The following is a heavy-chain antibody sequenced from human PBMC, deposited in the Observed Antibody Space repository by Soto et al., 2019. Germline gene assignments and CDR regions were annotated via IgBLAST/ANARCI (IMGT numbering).Heavy chain of an antibody. CDR2: IWYDGINK. V-gene: IGHV3-33*01. J-gene: IGHJ6*02. CDR3: ARDKPPTTVKSRGNHMEV. CDR1: GFTFSNYG. Sequence: GVSLRLSCAASGFTFSNYGMHWVRQGPGKGLEWVAFIWYDGINKYYADAVKGRFTISRDNSKNTLYLQMNSLRVEDTAVYYCARDKPPTTVKSRGNHMEVWDQGTPVTVSS. D-gene: IGHD4-17*01.